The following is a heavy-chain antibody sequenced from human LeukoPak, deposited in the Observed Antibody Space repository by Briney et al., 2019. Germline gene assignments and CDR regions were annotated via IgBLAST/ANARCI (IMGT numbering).Heavy chain of an antibody. J-gene: IGHJ4*02. CDR2: ISSSSYI. CDR1: GFTFSSYS. CDR3: FMVRGVMAIDY. Sequence: PGGSLRLSCAASGFTFSSYSMNWVRQAPGKGLEWVSSISSSSYIYYADSVKGRYTISRDNAKNSLYLQMNSLRAEDTAVYYCFMVRGVMAIDYWGQGTLVTVSS. V-gene: IGHV3-21*01. D-gene: IGHD3-10*01.